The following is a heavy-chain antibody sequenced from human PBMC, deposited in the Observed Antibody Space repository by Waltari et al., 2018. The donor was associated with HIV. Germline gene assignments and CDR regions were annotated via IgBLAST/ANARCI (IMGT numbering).Heavy chain of an antibody. CDR2: ISPDGLYT. D-gene: IGHD3-10*01. V-gene: IGHV3-23*01. CDR1: GLPFVTCA. Sequence: EVQLLESGGDLVQPGGSLRLPCAASGLPFVTCAFSWVRQAPGAGLEWVSAISPDGLYTYYADSVKGRFTISRDNSKNTLYLQMNSLGAEDTAVYYCAKEGIGAFFDDWGQGTLVTVSS. J-gene: IGHJ4*02. CDR3: AKEGIGAFFDD.